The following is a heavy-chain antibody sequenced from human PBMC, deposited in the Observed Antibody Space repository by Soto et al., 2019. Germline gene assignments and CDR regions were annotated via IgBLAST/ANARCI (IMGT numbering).Heavy chain of an antibody. CDR3: ARDSGSYWSYYYYGMDV. CDR2: ISYDGSNK. D-gene: IGHD1-26*01. V-gene: IGHV3-30-3*01. J-gene: IGHJ6*02. CDR1: GFTFSSYA. Sequence: GGSLRLSCAASGFTFSSYAMHWVRQAPGKGLEWVAVISYDGSNKYYADSVKGRFTISRDNSKNTLYLQMNSLRAEDTAVYYCARDSGSYWSYYYYGMDVWGQGTTVTVSS.